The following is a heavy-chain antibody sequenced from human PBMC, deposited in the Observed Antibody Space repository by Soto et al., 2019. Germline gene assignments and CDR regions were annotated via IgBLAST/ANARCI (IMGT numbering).Heavy chain of an antibody. CDR1: GVTFISYG. CDR2: IWYDGSNK. D-gene: IGHD1-20*01. J-gene: IGHJ6*02. Sequence: QVQLVESGGGVVQPGRSLRLSCSASGVTFISYGMHWVRQAPGKGLEWVAVIWYDGSNKYYADSVKGRFTIDRDKSKNTLYLQMNSLRAEDTAVYYCARVENNFYYYGMDVWGQGTTVTVSS. V-gene: IGHV3-33*01. CDR3: ARVENNFYYYGMDV.